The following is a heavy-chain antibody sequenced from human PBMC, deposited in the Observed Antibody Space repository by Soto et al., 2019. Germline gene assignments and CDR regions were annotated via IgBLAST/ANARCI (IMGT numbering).Heavy chain of an antibody. Sequence: QVHLVQSGAEVKKPGASVKVSCKASGYTFTSYGITWVRQAPGQGLEWMGWISAHNGNTDYAQKLQGRVIVTRDTSTSTAYMELRSLRSADTAVSYCARGRYGDYWGQGALVTVSS. CDR3: ARGRYGDY. D-gene: IGHD1-1*01. V-gene: IGHV1-18*01. CDR2: ISAHNGNT. CDR1: GYTFTSYG. J-gene: IGHJ4*02.